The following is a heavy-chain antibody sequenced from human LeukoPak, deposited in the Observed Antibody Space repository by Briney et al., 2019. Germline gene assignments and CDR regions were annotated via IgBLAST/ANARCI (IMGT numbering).Heavy chain of an antibody. CDR2: IYYSGST. V-gene: IGHV4-39*01. Sequence: SETLSLTCTVSGGSISSYYWGWIRQPPGKGLEWIGSIYYSGSTYYNPSLKSRVTISVDTSKNQFSLKLSSVTAADTAVYYCARITVATIDYWGQGTLVTVSS. J-gene: IGHJ4*02. CDR3: ARITVATIDY. D-gene: IGHD5-12*01. CDR1: GGSISSYY.